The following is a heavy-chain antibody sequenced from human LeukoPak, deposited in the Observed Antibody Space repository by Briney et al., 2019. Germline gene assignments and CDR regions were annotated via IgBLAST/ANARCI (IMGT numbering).Heavy chain of an antibody. V-gene: IGHV3-23*01. CDR3: AKDPVGYCSGGSCYLDY. D-gene: IGHD2-15*01. CDR1: GFAFSSYA. Sequence: GWSQRLSCAASGFAFSSYAMSWVRQAPGKGLEWVSAISGSGGSTYYADSVKGRFTISRDNSKNTLYLQMNSLRSEDTAVYYCAKDPVGYCSGGSCYLDYWGQGTLVTVSS. CDR2: ISGSGGST. J-gene: IGHJ4*02.